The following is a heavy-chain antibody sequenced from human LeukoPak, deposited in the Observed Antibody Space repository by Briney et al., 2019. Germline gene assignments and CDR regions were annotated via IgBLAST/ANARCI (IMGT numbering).Heavy chain of an antibody. CDR1: GFTFSDYY. CDR2: ISGSGRTI. D-gene: IGHD6-25*01. CDR3: ARDWVGSFDAFDV. J-gene: IGHJ3*01. Sequence: SGGSLRLSCAASGFTFSDYYMSWIRQAPGKGLEWISYISGSGRTIHYADSVKGRLTISRDNAKNSLYLQMYSLRAEDTAVYYCARDWVGSFDAFDVWGQGTMVTVSS. V-gene: IGHV3-11*01.